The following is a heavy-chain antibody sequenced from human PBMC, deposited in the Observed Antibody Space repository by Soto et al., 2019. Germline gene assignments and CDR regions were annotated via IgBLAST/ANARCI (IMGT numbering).Heavy chain of an antibody. V-gene: IGHV1-18*01. J-gene: IGHJ4*02. D-gene: IGHD3-3*01. Sequence: QVQLVQSGIQVRRPGASVTVSCKASGYSFSNYGISWVRQAPGQGLECMGWVSAYNGNTKYVQKYQDRVTMSTATSTTTAYMELKSLRSDDTAVYYCARASRLWSGYLIDFWGPGTLVTVSS. CDR2: VSAYNGNT. CDR1: GYSFSNYG. CDR3: ARASRLWSGYLIDF.